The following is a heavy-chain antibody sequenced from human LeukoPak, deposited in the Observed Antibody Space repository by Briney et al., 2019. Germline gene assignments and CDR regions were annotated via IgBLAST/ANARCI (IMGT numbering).Heavy chain of an antibody. CDR1: GFTFSSNA. D-gene: IGHD6-13*01. CDR3: VKGSSSWYYFDY. J-gene: IGHJ4*02. CDR2: ISGDGTRT. V-gene: IGHV3-64D*06. Sequence: GGSLRLSCSASGFTFSSNAMHWVRQTPEKGLEHVSAISGDGTRTYYADSVKGRFTISRDNSKDTLYLQMSSLRAEDTAVYYCVKGSSSWYYFDYWGQGTLVTVSS.